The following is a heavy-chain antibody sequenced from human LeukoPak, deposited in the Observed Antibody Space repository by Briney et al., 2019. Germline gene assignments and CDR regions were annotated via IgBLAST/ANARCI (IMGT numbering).Heavy chain of an antibody. Sequence: SVKVSCKASGGTFSSYAISWVRQAPGQGLEWMGGIIPIFGTANYAQKFQGRVTITADESTSTAYMELSSLRAEDTALYYCAKDIAGYYGSSYFDYWGQGTLVTVSS. J-gene: IGHJ4*02. D-gene: IGHD3-10*01. V-gene: IGHV1-69*13. CDR3: AKDIAGYYGSSYFDY. CDR2: IIPIFGTA. CDR1: GGTFSSYA.